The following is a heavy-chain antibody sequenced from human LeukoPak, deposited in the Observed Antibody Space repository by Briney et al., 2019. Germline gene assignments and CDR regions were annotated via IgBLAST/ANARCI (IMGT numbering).Heavy chain of an antibody. CDR3: ARDTSYYGFWSAVYYFDY. CDR2: INSDGSST. CDR1: GFTSSSYW. V-gene: IGHV3-74*01. J-gene: IGHJ4*02. Sequence: GGSLRLSCAASGFTSSSYWMHWVRQAPGKGLVWVSRINSDGSSTSYADSVKGRFTISRDNAKNTLYLQMNSLRAEDTAVYYCARDTSYYGFWSAVYYFDYWGQGTLVTVSS. D-gene: IGHD3-3*01.